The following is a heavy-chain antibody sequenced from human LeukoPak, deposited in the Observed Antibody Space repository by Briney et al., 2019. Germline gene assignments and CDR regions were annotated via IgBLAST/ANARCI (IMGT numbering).Heavy chain of an antibody. Sequence: SETLSLTCTVSGGSISSVSYYWGWVRQPPGKGLEWIGSTHYSGTTYYNPSLKSRVTVSVDTSKNQFSLKLRSVTAADTAIYYCVRPDYSSSSHYYGPFDYWGQGTLVTVSS. CDR1: GGSISSVSYY. CDR2: THYSGTT. D-gene: IGHD3-22*01. CDR3: VRPDYSSSSHYYGPFDY. V-gene: IGHV4-39*01. J-gene: IGHJ4*02.